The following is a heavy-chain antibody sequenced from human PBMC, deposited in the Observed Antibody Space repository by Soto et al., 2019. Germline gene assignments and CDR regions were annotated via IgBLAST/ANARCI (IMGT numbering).Heavy chain of an antibody. D-gene: IGHD3-22*01. J-gene: IGHJ4*02. V-gene: IGHV3-15*07. Sequence: EVQLVESGGGLVKPGGSLRLSCAASGFIFSNAWMNWVRQAPGKGLEWVGRIKSKTDGGTTDYAAPVKGRFTISRDDSKNTLYLQMNSLKTEDTAVYYCTTIGMKYYYDSSGSNFDYWGQGTLVTVSS. CDR3: TTIGMKYYYDSSGSNFDY. CDR1: GFIFSNAW. CDR2: IKSKTDGGTT.